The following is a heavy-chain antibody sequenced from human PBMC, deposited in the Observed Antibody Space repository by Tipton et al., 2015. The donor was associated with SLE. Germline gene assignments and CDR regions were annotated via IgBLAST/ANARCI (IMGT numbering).Heavy chain of an antibody. V-gene: IGHV1-18*01. Sequence: QLVQSGPEVKKPGASVKVSCKASGYTFAGYGFSWGRQAPGQGLEWMGWVSGHMGNTSYAQKFQGRVTMTRDTSTSTAYMELRSLRADDTTVYYWARSLAVSGQGHGDWGQGTLVAVSS. CDR3: ARSLAVSGQGHGD. CDR1: GYTFAGYG. CDR2: VSGHMGNT. D-gene: IGHD6-19*01. J-gene: IGHJ4*02.